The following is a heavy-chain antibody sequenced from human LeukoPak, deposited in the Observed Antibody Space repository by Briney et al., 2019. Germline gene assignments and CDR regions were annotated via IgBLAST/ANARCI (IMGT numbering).Heavy chain of an antibody. D-gene: IGHD6-13*01. V-gene: IGHV3-30*18. Sequence: PGGSLRLSCAASGFTCRSYGMHWVRQAPGKGLEWVAVISDDGRNKYYADSVKGRFTISRDDSKNTLYLQMNSLRAEDTAMYFCAKDRSRTWSFDYWGQGTLVTVSS. CDR2: ISDDGRNK. J-gene: IGHJ4*02. CDR1: GFTCRSYG. CDR3: AKDRSRTWSFDY.